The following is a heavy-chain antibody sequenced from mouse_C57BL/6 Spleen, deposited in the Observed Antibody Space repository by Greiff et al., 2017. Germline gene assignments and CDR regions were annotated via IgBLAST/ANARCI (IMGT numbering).Heavy chain of an antibody. CDR1: GFTFSSYA. V-gene: IGHV5-4*01. CDR2: ISDGGSYT. D-gene: IGHD2-2*01. Sequence: EVKVVESGGGLVKPGGSLKLSCAASGFTFSSYAMSWVRQTPEKRLEWVATISDGGSYTYYPDNVKGRFTISRDNAKNNLYLQMSHLKSEDTSMYYGARDGYPFDYWGQGTTLTVSS. J-gene: IGHJ2*01. CDR3: ARDGYPFDY.